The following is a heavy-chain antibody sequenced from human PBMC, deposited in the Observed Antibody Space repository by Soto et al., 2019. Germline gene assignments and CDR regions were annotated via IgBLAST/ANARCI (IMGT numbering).Heavy chain of an antibody. Sequence: SLRLSCAASGFTFDDYAMHWVRQGPGKGLEWVSGISWNSGSIGYADSVKGRFTISRDNAKNSLYLQMNSLRAEDTALYYCAKDHLNFYDTSGPTYYYYYGMDVWGQGTTVTVSS. D-gene: IGHD3-22*01. CDR2: ISWNSGSI. V-gene: IGHV3-9*01. J-gene: IGHJ6*02. CDR3: AKDHLNFYDTSGPTYYYYYGMDV. CDR1: GFTFDDYA.